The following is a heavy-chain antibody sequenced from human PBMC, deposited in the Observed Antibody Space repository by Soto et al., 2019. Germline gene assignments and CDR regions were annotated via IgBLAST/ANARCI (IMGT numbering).Heavy chain of an antibody. J-gene: IGHJ4*02. CDR1: GGSISSNNW. D-gene: IGHD3-9*01. CDR3: LGLGHFDVQYLFDY. V-gene: IGHV4-4*02. Sequence: SETLSLTCAVSGGSISSNNWWSWVRQPPGKGLEWIGEIFHSGSTHYSPSLKSRVTISVDTSKNQFSLKLTSVTAADTAVYYCLGLGHFDVQYLFDYWGQGSSVTGSS. CDR2: IFHSGST.